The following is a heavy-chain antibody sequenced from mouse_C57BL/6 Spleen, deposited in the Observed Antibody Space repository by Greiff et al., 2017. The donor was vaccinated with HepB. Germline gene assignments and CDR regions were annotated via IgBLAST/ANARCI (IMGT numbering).Heavy chain of an antibody. Sequence: QVQLQQSGAELVMPGASVKLSCKASGYTFTSYWMHWVKQRPGQGLEWIGEIDPSDSYTNYNQKFKGKSTLTVDKSSSTAYMQLSSLTSEDSAVYYCARADYDVAWFAYWGQGTLVTVSA. D-gene: IGHD2-4*01. V-gene: IGHV1-69*01. CDR2: IDPSDSYT. J-gene: IGHJ3*01. CDR1: GYTFTSYW. CDR3: ARADYDVAWFAY.